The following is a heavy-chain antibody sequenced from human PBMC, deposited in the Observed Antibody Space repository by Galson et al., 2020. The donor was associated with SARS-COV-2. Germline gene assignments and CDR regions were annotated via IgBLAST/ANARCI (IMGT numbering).Heavy chain of an antibody. Sequence: GGSLRLSCAASGFTFSSHAMNWVRQAPGKGLEWVSAISGSGGSTDYADSVKGRFTISRDNSKNTLYLQMNSLRAEDTAIYYCAKDPRVYSSGWSDYWGQGTLVTVSS. CDR3: AKDPRVYSSGWSDY. V-gene: IGHV3-23*01. CDR1: GFTFSSHA. CDR2: ISGSGGST. D-gene: IGHD6-19*01. J-gene: IGHJ4*02.